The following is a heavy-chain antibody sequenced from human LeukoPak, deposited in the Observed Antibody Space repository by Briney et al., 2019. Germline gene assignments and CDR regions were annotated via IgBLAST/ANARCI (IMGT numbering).Heavy chain of an antibody. Sequence: ASVNVSCKASRGTFSSYAISWVGQAPGQGREWMGGISPIFGTADYAQKLQGRVTMTTDTSTSTAYMELRSLRSDDTAVYYCARASGDIVVVVAAFAYWGQGPLVTVSS. CDR2: ISPIFGTA. D-gene: IGHD2-15*01. J-gene: IGHJ4*02. CDR1: RGTFSSYA. CDR3: ARASGDIVVVVAAFAY. V-gene: IGHV1-69*05.